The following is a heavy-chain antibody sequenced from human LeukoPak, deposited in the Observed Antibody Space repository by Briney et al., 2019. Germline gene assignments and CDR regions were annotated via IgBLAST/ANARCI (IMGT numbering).Heavy chain of an antibody. CDR3: AKDQVVVVVAAPDAFDI. J-gene: IGHJ3*02. D-gene: IGHD2-15*01. V-gene: IGHV3-30*02. CDR2: IRYDGSNK. Sequence: GGPLRLSCAASGFTFSSYGMHWVRQAPGKGLEWVAFIRYDGSNKYYADSVKGRFTISRDNSKNTLYLQMNSLRAEDTAVYYCAKDQVVVVVAAPDAFDIWGQGTMVTVSS. CDR1: GFTFSSYG.